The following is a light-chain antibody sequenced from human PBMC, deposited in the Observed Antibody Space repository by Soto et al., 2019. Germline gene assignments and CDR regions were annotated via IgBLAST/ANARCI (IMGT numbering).Light chain of an antibody. CDR1: QSVSSSY. CDR3: QQYDSSPIT. Sequence: EIVLTQSPGTLSLSPGERATLSCRASQSVSSSYLAWYQQKPGQAPSLLIYGASSRATGIPDRFSGSGSGTDFTLTISRLEPEDFAVYYCQQYDSSPITFGQWTRLEIK. J-gene: IGKJ5*01. V-gene: IGKV3-20*01. CDR2: GAS.